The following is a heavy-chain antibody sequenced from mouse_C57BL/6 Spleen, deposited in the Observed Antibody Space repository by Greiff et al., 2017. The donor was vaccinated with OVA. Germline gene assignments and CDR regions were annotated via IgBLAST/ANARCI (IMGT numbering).Heavy chain of an antibody. D-gene: IGHD2-1*01. CDR1: GYAFSSSW. CDR3: ARWAYGNYFDY. V-gene: IGHV1-82*01. CDR2: IYPGDGDT. Sequence: QVQLQQSGPELVKPGASVKISCKASGYAFSSSWMNWVKQRPGKGLEWIGRIYPGDGDTNYNGKFKGKATLTADKSSSTAYMQLSSLTSEDSAVYFCARWAYGNYFDYWGQGTTLTVSS. J-gene: IGHJ2*01.